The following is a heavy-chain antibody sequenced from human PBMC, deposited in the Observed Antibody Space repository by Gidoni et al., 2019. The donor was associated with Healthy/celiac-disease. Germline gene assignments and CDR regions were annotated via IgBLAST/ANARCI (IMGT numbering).Heavy chain of an antibody. V-gene: IGHV3-7*01. CDR2: IKHDGSEK. CDR3: ARWYTGGWFD. CDR1: GFTFSNYW. J-gene: IGHJ1*01. Sequence: EVQLVESGGGLVQPGGSLRLSCAVSGFTFSNYWMSWVRQAPGKGLEWVANIKHDGSEKYYVDSVKGRFTISRDNAKNSLFLQMNSLRAEDTAVYYCARWYTGGWFDWGQGTLVTVSS. D-gene: IGHD2-8*02.